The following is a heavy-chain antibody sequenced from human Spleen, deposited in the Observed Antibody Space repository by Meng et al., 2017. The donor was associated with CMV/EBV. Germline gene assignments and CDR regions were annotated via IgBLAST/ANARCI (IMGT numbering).Heavy chain of an antibody. D-gene: IGHD2-15*01. CDR3: ARDVAQGGPNWFDP. Sequence: GGSLRLSCAASGFTFDDYAMHWVRQAPGKGLEWVSGISWNSGSIGYADSVKGRFTISRDNAKNSLYLQMNSLRAEDTAVYYCARDVAQGGPNWFDPWGQGTLVTVSS. CDR2: ISWNSGSI. CDR1: GFTFDDYA. V-gene: IGHV3-9*01. J-gene: IGHJ5*02.